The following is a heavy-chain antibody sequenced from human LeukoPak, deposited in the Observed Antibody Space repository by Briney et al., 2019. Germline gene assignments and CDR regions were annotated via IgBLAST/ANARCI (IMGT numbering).Heavy chain of an antibody. D-gene: IGHD4-17*01. CDR1: GGSISSGGYS. Sequence: PSETLSLTCAVSGGSISSGGYSWSWIRQPPGKGLEWIGYIYHSGSTYYNPSLKSRVTISEDRSKNQFSLKLSSVTAADTAVYYCASYGDQYFDYWGQGTLVTVSS. CDR3: ASYGDQYFDY. J-gene: IGHJ4*02. CDR2: IYHSGST. V-gene: IGHV4-30-2*01.